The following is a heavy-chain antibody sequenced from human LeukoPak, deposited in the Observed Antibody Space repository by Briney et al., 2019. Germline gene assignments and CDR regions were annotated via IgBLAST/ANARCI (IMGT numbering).Heavy chain of an antibody. CDR3: ARTIVVRYYYYYGMDV. CDR1: GYTFTSYD. J-gene: IGHJ6*02. CDR2: MNPNSGNT. Sequence: GASVKVSCKASGYTFTSYDINWVRQATGQGLEWMGWMNPNSGNTGYAQKFQGRVTMTRNTSISTAYMELSSLRSEDTAVYYCARTIVVRYYYYYGMDVWGQGTTVTVPS. V-gene: IGHV1-8*01. D-gene: IGHD2-15*01.